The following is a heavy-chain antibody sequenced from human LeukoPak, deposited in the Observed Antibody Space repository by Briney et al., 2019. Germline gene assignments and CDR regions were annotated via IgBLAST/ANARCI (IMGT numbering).Heavy chain of an antibody. CDR2: IYSGGST. D-gene: IGHD6-6*01. J-gene: IGHJ3*02. Sequence: GGSLRLSCAASGFTVSSNYMSWVRQAPGKGLEWVSVIYSGGSTYYADSVKGRFTISRDNSKNTLYLQMNSLRAEDTAVYYCARLASDDAFDIWGQGTTVTVSS. CDR1: GFTVSSNY. V-gene: IGHV3-66*01. CDR3: ARLASDDAFDI.